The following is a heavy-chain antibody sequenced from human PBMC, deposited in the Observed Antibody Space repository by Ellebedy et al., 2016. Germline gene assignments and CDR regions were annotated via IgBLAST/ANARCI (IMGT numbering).Heavy chain of an antibody. CDR1: GFTFSNYW. J-gene: IGHJ4*02. V-gene: IGHV3-7*01. CDR2: IRRDGSEQ. D-gene: IGHD3-22*01. Sequence: GESLKISXAASGFTFSNYWMNWVRQAPGKGLEWVANIRRDGSEQYYVDSVRGRFTISRDNAKNSLYLQMNSLRADDTAVYYCARELVVVKSHFDYWGPGTLVTVSS. CDR3: ARELVVVKSHFDY.